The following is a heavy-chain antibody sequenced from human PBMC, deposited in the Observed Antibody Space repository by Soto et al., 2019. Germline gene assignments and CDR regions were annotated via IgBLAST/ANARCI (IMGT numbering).Heavy chain of an antibody. Sequence: SETLSLTCTVSGHSMSNTDYFWGWIRQPPGKGLEWIGSIFYSGSTYYNPSLKSRVTISVDTSKSQFSLKLSSVTAADTAVYYCTCIFSGGYGYGFYYYGMDVWGQGTTVTVSS. J-gene: IGHJ6*02. CDR2: IFYSGST. CDR3: TCIFSGGYGYGFYYYGMDV. D-gene: IGHD5-18*01. V-gene: IGHV4-39*01. CDR1: GHSMSNTDYF.